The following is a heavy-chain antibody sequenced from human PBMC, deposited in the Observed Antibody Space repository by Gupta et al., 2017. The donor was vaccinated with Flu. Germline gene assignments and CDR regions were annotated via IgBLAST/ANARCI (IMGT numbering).Heavy chain of an antibody. D-gene: IGHD2-2*01. CDR2: TYWNDDK. CDR3: AHGAGSDCDSSSCLTVFDY. J-gene: IGHJ4*02. V-gene: IGHV2-5*01. Sequence: KALEWLALTYWNDDKRYSPSLESRLTITKDTSKNQVVLTVTNVDPVDTGTYYCAHGAGSDCDSSSCLTVFDYWGQGTLVIVSS.